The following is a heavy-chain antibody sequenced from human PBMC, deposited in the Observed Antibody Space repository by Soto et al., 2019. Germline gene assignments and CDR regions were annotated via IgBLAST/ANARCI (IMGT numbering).Heavy chain of an antibody. CDR3: ASLRSRWNIDY. V-gene: IGHV4-30-4*01. CDR1: GGSISTDDHY. J-gene: IGHJ4*02. CDR2: IYYTGST. Sequence: SETLSLTCTVSGGSISTDDHYWSWIRQPPGKGLEWIGYIYYTGSTHYNPSLKSRLFTSLDTSKNQFSLQLTSVTAADTAVYYCASLRSRWNIDYWGQGTLVTVPQ. D-gene: IGHD6-13*01.